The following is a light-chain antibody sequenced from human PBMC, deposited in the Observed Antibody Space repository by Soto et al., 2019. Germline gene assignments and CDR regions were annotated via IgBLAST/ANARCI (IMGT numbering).Light chain of an antibody. Sequence: DLQMTQSPSSLSAYIGARVTISCRASQDISSSLNWYQHKSWKAPKIMIYAASGLHSGVPSRFSSSGSGTDFTLTISSLQPEDVATYYCQQSYVTPWTFGQGTKVDI. CDR2: AAS. CDR1: QDISSS. CDR3: QQSYVTPWT. V-gene: IGKV1-39*01. J-gene: IGKJ1*01.